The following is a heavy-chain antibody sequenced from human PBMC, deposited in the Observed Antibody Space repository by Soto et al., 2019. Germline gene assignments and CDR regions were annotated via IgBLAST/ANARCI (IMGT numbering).Heavy chain of an antibody. D-gene: IGHD2-21*01. V-gene: IGHV4-4*02. CDR1: GDSISSNKW. CDR3: ATAYSSEPSLDP. J-gene: IGHJ5*02. Sequence: QVQLQESGPGLVKPSGTLSLTCGVSGDSISSNKWWSWVRQPPGKGLEWIGKIHHSGSTNYKPSLKRRARISVDKSKNQFPLRLRSVTAADTAVYYCATAYSSEPSLDPWGQGTRVTVSS. CDR2: IHHSGST.